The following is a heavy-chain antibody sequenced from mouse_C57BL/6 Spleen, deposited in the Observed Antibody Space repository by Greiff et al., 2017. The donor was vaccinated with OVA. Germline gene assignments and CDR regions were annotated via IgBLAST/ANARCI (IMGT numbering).Heavy chain of an antibody. CDR1: GYTFTSYW. D-gene: IGHD1-1*01. CDR3: ARSGGSSYGYFDV. Sequence: VQLQQPGAELVRPGTSVKLSCKASGYTFTSYWMHWVKQRPGQGLEWIGVIDPSDSYTNYNQKFKGKATLTVDTSSSTAYMQLSSLTSEDSAVYYCARSGGSSYGYFDVWGTGTTVTVSS. J-gene: IGHJ1*03. V-gene: IGHV1-59*01. CDR2: IDPSDSYT.